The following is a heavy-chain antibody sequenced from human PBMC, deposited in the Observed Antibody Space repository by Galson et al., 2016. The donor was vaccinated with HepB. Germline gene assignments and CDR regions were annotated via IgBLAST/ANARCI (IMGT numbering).Heavy chain of an antibody. CDR1: GGSISSSSYY. V-gene: IGHV4-39*02. CDR3: ARLSLHLLRGVTPFDS. J-gene: IGHJ4*02. CDR2: ISYTGNT. Sequence: SETLSLTCSVSGGSISSSSYYWGWIRQPPGKGLEWIGSISYTGNTHYNPSLKSRVTISVDSSKNVFSLKLNSVTAADTAVYYCARLSLHLLRGVTPFDSWGQGTLVTVSS. D-gene: IGHD3-10*01.